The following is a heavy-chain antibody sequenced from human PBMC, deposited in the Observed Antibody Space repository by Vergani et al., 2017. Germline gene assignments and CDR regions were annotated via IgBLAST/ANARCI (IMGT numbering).Heavy chain of an antibody. Sequence: QVQLQQWGAGLLKPSETLSLTCAVYGGSFSGYYWSWIRQPPGXGLEWIGEINHSGSTNYNPSLKSRVPISVDTSKNQFSLKLSSVTAADTAVYYCARGGCGSSGPGCYYYYGMDVWGQGTTVTVSS. CDR1: GGSFSGYY. CDR2: INHSGST. D-gene: IGHD3-22*01. J-gene: IGHJ6*02. V-gene: IGHV4-34*01. CDR3: ARGGCGSSGPGCYYYYGMDV.